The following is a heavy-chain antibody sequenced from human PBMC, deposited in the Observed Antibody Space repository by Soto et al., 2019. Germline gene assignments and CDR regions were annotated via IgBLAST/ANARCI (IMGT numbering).Heavy chain of an antibody. Sequence: QVQLQESGPGLVKPSQTLSLTCTVSGVSISSGGYYWSWIRQYPGKGLEWVAYIFHIGTPYYNPSLKSRVTISLDTPKNQVSLELTSVTAADTAVYFCARGTAGVAPTALDYWGQGTLVTVSS. CDR1: GVSISSGGYY. J-gene: IGHJ4*02. V-gene: IGHV4-31*03. CDR2: IFHIGTP. D-gene: IGHD1-1*01. CDR3: ARGTAGVAPTALDY.